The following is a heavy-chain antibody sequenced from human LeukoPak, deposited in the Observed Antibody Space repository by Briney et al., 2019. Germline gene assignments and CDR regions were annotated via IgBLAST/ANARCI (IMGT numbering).Heavy chain of an antibody. Sequence: PGGSLRLSCAASGFTFSHYWMHWVRQAPGKGLEWVASIKQDGSEKYYVQSVEGRFSISRDNAKNLLYLQMNSLRAEDTAIYYCARRGTIAAAASWFDPWGQGTLVTVSS. D-gene: IGHD6-13*01. J-gene: IGHJ5*02. CDR3: ARRGTIAAAASWFDP. CDR1: GFTFSHYW. CDR2: IKQDGSEK. V-gene: IGHV3-7*01.